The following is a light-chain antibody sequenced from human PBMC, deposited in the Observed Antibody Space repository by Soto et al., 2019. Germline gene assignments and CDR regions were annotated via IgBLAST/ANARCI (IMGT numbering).Light chain of an antibody. Sequence: DIQMTQSPSTLSASVGDRVTITCRASQSISSWLAWYQQKPGKAPKLLLYKASSLESGVPSRFNGSGSETEFTLTISSLQPDDFATYYCQQYNSYSWTFGQGTKVEIK. CDR1: QSISSW. V-gene: IGKV1-5*03. CDR3: QQYNSYSWT. J-gene: IGKJ1*01. CDR2: KAS.